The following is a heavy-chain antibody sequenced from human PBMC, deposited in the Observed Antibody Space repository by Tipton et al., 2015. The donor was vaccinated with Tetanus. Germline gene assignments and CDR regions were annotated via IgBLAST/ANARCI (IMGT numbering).Heavy chain of an antibody. CDR3: AKFLAELNWDDAFDV. D-gene: IGHD7-27*01. V-gene: IGHV3-7*03. CDR2: IKQDGSEK. CDR1: GFTFSNSW. Sequence: GSLRLSCAASGFTFSNSWMTWVRQAPGGRLEWVANIKQDGSEKYYVDSVKGRFTISRDNAKNSLYLQMNSLGVDDTAVYYCAKFLAELNWDDAFDVWGHGTKVTVSS. J-gene: IGHJ3*01.